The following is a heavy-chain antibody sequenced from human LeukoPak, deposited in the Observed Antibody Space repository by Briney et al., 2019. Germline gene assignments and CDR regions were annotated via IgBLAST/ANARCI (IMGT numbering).Heavy chain of an antibody. CDR2: IRYDGSSK. V-gene: IGHV3-30*02. CDR1: GFTFSSYV. Sequence: GGSLRLSCAASGFTFSSYVMHWVRQAPGKVLEWVAFIRYDGSSKYYSDSVKGRFTISRDISQNTVYLQMNSLRAEDTAVYYCAREGFDPWGQGTLVTVSS. J-gene: IGHJ5*02. CDR3: AREGFDP.